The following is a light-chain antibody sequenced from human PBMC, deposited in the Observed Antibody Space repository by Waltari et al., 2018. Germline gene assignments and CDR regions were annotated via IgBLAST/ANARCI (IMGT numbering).Light chain of an antibody. Sequence: QSILTQPLSVSAAPGQRVTIPCPGSNSNFGADYDVHWYQQLPGAAPNRRIDRNNNRPAGVPERFSGSKSGTSACLCSTGFQADDEADYFGQSYDGGLNDGGIFGGGTKLTVL. CDR2: RNN. CDR3: QSYDGGLNDGGI. J-gene: IGLJ2*01. CDR1: NSNFGADYD. V-gene: IGLV1-40*01.